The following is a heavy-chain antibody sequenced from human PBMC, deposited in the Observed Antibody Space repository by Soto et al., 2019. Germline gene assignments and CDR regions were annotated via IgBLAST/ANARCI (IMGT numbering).Heavy chain of an antibody. CDR2: ISAYNGNT. CDR3: ARGAYPKFNSGSPGSLGGGDGVLSDPFDY. Sequence: ASVKVSCKASGYTFTSYGISWVRQAPGQGLEWMGWISAYNGNTNYAQKLQGRVTMTTDTSTSTAYMELRSLRSDDTAVYYCARGAYPKFNSGSPGSLGGGDGVLSDPFDYWGQGTLVTVSS. D-gene: IGHD1-26*01. CDR1: GYTFTSYG. V-gene: IGHV1-18*01. J-gene: IGHJ4*02.